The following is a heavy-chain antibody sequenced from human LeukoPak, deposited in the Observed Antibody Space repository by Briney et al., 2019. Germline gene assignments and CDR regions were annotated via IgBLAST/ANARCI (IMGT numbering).Heavy chain of an antibody. CDR2: INHSGST. Sequence: SETLSLTCAVYGGSFSGYYWSWIRQPPGKGLEWIGEINHSGSTNYNPSLKSRVTISVDTSKNQFSLKLSSVTAADTAVYYCARHRRIVGATAFDYWGQGTLVTVSS. V-gene: IGHV4-34*01. D-gene: IGHD1-26*01. J-gene: IGHJ4*02. CDR1: GGSFSGYY. CDR3: ARHRRIVGATAFDY.